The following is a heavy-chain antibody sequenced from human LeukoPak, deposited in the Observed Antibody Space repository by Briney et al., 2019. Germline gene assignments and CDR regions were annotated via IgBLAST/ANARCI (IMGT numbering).Heavy chain of an antibody. CDR2: INPNSGGT. CDR3: ALIGDHAWFDP. J-gene: IGHJ5*02. Sequence: GASVKVSCKASGYTFSGYYIFWVRRAPGQGLEWMGWINPNSGGTNYAQEFQGRVIMTRDTSITTAYMELSTLRSDDTAVYYCALIGDHAWFDPGGQGTLVTVSS. CDR1: GYTFSGYY. D-gene: IGHD3-10*01. V-gene: IGHV1-2*02.